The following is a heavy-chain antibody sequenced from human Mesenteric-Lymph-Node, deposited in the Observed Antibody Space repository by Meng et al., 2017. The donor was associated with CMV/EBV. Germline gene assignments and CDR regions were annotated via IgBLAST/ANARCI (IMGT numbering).Heavy chain of an antibody. V-gene: IGHV4-34*01. CDR2: INHSGSA. CDR3: ARGARSLWFGKRQNTIDH. D-gene: IGHD3-10*01. Sequence: GSFTEYYWTWIRQPPGKGLEWIGEINHSGSAAYNPALRSRSTISIDTSKSQFSLTLDSMTVADTAVYYCARGARSLWFGKRQNTIDHWGQGTLVTVSS. J-gene: IGHJ4*02. CDR1: GSFTEYY.